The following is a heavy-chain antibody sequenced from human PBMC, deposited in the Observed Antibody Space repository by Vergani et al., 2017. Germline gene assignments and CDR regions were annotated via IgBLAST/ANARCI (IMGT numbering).Heavy chain of an antibody. CDR2: ISSSGSTI. CDR1: GFTFSSYE. V-gene: IGHV3-48*03. CDR3: ARFPCLYSSGWYGPFDY. J-gene: IGHJ4*02. Sequence: EVQLVESGGGLVKPGGSLRLSCAASGFTFSSYEMNWVRQAPGKGLEWVSYISSSGSTIYYADSVKGRFTISRDNAKNSLYLQMNSLRAEDTAVYYCARFPCLYSSGWYGPFDYWGQGTLVTGSS. D-gene: IGHD6-19*01.